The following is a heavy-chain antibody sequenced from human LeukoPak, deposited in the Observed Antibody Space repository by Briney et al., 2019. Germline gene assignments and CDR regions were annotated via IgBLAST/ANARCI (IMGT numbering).Heavy chain of an antibody. CDR1: GFTFSSYG. Sequence: PEGSLRLSCAASGFTFSSYGMHWVRQAPGKGLEWVSVIWYDGSNKYYGDSVKGRFTISRDNSKNTLFLQMSSLRAEDTAAYYCATDPSSHYYDSSGYYDYWGQGTLVTVSS. CDR2: IWYDGSNK. D-gene: IGHD3-22*01. J-gene: IGHJ4*02. V-gene: IGHV3-33*01. CDR3: ATDPSSHYYDSSGYYDY.